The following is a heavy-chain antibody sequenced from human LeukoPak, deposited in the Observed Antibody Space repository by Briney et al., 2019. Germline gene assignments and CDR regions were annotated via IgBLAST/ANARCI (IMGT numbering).Heavy chain of an antibody. D-gene: IGHD4-23*01. V-gene: IGHV3-23*01. CDR2: ISGSGGHT. J-gene: IGHJ4*02. Sequence: GGSLRLSCVASGFTFVTYAMSWVRQAPGKGLEWVSVISGSGGHTDYADSAKGRFTISRDNSKNTVYLQMNSLRAEDTAIYYCAKDYGGAPFDYWGRGPLVAVS. CDR3: AKDYGGAPFDY. CDR1: GFTFVTYA.